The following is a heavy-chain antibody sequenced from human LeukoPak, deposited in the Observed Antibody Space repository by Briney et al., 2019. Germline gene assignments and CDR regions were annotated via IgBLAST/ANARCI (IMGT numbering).Heavy chain of an antibody. Sequence: RASETLSLTCAVSGGSISTYNWWSWVRQPPGKGPEWIGSIYYTGSTFYNPSLKSRVTISEDPSKNQFSLKLRSVTAADTAVYYCAREDGTAMDNAFDIWGQGTMVTASS. V-gene: IGHV4-4*02. CDR1: GGSISTYNW. J-gene: IGHJ3*02. D-gene: IGHD5-18*01. CDR3: AREDGTAMDNAFDI. CDR2: IYYTGST.